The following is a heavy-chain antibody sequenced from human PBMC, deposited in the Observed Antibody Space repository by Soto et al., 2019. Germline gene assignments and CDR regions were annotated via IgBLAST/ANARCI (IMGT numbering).Heavy chain of an antibody. J-gene: IGHJ6*02. CDR1: GGTFSSYA. V-gene: IGHV1-69*01. D-gene: IGHD2-2*01. CDR2: IIPILGTA. CDR3: ARDGGYCSSTSCHYYYYGMDV. Sequence: QVQLVQSGAEVKKPGSSVKVSCKASGGTFSSYAISWVRQAPGQGLEWMGGIIPILGTANYAQKFQGRVTITADESTSTAYMELSSLRSEDTAVYYCARDGGYCSSTSCHYYYYGMDVWGQGTTVTVSS.